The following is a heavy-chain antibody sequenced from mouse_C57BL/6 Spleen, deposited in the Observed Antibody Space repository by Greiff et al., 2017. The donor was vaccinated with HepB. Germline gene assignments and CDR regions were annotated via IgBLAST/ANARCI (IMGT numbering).Heavy chain of an antibody. D-gene: IGHD2-5*01. CDR1: GYTFTDYE. V-gene: IGHV1-15*01. J-gene: IGHJ4*01. CDR3: TTYYSNPYYYAMDY. CDR2: IDPETGGT. Sequence: QVQLQQSGAELVRPGASVTLSCKASGYTFTDYEMHWVKQTPVHGLEWIGAIDPETGGTAYNQKFKGKAILTADKSSSTAYMELRSLTSEDSAVYYCTTYYSNPYYYAMDYWGQGTSVTVSS.